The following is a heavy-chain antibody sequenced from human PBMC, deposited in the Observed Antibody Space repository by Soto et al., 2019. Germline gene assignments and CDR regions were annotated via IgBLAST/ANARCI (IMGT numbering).Heavy chain of an antibody. CDR3: ARGGSSSDNGMDV. CDR2: ISSRSYTI. Sequence: EVQLVESGGGLVQPGGSLRLSCAASGFSFSTYSMNWVRQAPGKGLERVSYISSRSYTIYYVDSVKGRFTISRDNAKNPLYLQMNSLRDEDTAVYYCARGGSSSDNGMDVWGQGTTDTVSS. V-gene: IGHV3-48*02. CDR1: GFSFSTYS. D-gene: IGHD6-6*01. J-gene: IGHJ6*02.